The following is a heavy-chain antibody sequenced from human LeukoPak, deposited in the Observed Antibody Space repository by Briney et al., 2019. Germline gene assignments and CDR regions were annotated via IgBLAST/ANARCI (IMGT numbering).Heavy chain of an antibody. Sequence: GGSLRLSCATSGFSFTDYPMNWVRQAPGKGLEWVAVISYDGSNKYYADSVKGRFTISRDNSKNTLYLQMNSLRAGDTAVYYCAKAEGSWYEWGYFDYWGQGTLVTVSS. J-gene: IGHJ4*02. CDR1: GFSFTDYP. D-gene: IGHD6-13*01. CDR2: ISYDGSNK. CDR3: AKAEGSWYEWGYFDY. V-gene: IGHV3-30*18.